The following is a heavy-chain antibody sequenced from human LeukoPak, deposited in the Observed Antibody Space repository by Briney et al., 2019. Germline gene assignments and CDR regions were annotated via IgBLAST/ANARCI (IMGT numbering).Heavy chain of an antibody. CDR3: ARGDYDFWSGYYTPPWYYGMDV. CDR1: GGSVSSGSYY. V-gene: IGHV4-61*01. CDR2: IYYSGST. D-gene: IGHD3-3*01. J-gene: IGHJ6*02. Sequence: SETLSLTCTVSGGSVSSGSYYWSWIRQPPGKGLEWIGYIYYSGSTNYNPSLKSRGTISVDTSKNQFSLKLSSVTAADTAVYYCARGDYDFWSGYYTPPWYYGMDVWGQGTTVTVSS.